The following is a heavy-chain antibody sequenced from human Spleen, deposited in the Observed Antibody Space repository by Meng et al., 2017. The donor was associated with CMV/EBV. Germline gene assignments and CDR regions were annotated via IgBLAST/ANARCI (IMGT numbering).Heavy chain of an antibody. D-gene: IGHD3-3*01. Sequence: INWVRQATGQGLEWMGWMNPNSGNTGYAQKFQGRVTITRNTSISTAYMELSSLRSEDTAVYYCARIGHAYYDFWSGYSAYYYYGMDVWGQGTTVTVSS. J-gene: IGHJ6*02. V-gene: IGHV1-8*03. CDR3: ARIGHAYYDFWSGYSAYYYYGMDV. CDR2: MNPNSGNT.